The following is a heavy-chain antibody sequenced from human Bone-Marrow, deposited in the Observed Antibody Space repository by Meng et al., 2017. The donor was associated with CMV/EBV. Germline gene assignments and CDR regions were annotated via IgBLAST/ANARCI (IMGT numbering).Heavy chain of an antibody. V-gene: IGHV1-2*02. CDR3: ARERGYCSSTSCIFDY. J-gene: IGHJ4*02. CDR1: GYTFTGYY. CDR2: INPNSGGT. D-gene: IGHD2-2*01. Sequence: ASVKVSCKASGYTFTGYYMHWVRQAPGQGLEWMGWINPNSGGTNYAQKFQGRVTMTRDTSTSTAYMELRSLRSDDTAVYYCARERGYCSSTSCIFDYWGRGTLVTVSS.